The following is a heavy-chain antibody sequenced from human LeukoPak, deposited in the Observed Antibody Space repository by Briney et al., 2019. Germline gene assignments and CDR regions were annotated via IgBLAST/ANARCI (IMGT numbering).Heavy chain of an antibody. Sequence: TGGALRLSCAASGFTFSSYAMSWGRQAPGKGLEWVSAISGSGGITYYADSVKGRFTISRDNSKNTRYVQMNSLRAEDTAVYYCAKAPPPVLRFLEWLNGIDYWGQGTLVTVSS. CDR2: ISGSGGIT. V-gene: IGHV3-23*01. CDR3: AKAPPPVLRFLEWLNGIDY. J-gene: IGHJ4*02. CDR1: GFTFSSYA. D-gene: IGHD3-3*01.